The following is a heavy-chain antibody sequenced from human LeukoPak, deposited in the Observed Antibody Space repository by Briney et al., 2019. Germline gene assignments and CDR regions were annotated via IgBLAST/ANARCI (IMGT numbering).Heavy chain of an antibody. V-gene: IGHV5-51*01. CDR2: IYPGDSDT. CDR1: GYSFTSYW. D-gene: IGHD3-22*01. J-gene: IGHJ3*02. CDR3: ARRRYYDSSGYYRRPDAFDI. Sequence: GESLKISCQGSGYSFTSYWIGWVRQMPGKGLEWMGIIYPGDSDTRYSPSFQGQVTISADKSISTAYLQWSSLKASDTAMYYCARRRYYDSSGYYRRPDAFDIWGQGTMVTVSS.